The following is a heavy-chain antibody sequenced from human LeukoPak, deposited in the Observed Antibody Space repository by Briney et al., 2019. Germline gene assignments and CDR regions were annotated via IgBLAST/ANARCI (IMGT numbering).Heavy chain of an antibody. CDR1: GYTFTNYG. Sequence: GASVKVSCKASGYTFTNYGISWVRQAPGQGLEWMGWIRAYNGNTKYAEKLQSRDTMTTDTSTATAYMELRSLTSDDTAVYYCARGAAGGYSPSVEFDYWGQGTLVTVSS. CDR3: ARGAAGGYSPSVEFDY. J-gene: IGHJ4*02. D-gene: IGHD5-12*01. CDR2: IRAYNGNT. V-gene: IGHV1-18*01.